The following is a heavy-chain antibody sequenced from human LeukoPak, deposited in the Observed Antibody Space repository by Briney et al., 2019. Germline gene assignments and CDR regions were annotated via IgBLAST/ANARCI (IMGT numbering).Heavy chain of an antibody. V-gene: IGHV1-8*01. Sequence: ASVKVSCKASGYTFTNYDINWVRQATGQGLEWMGWMNPNSGNTGYAQKFQGRVSMTRNTSISTAYMELSSLRSEDTAVYYCARGIGSTTVTTLEYYFDYWGQGTLVTVSS. CDR1: GYTFTNYD. CDR2: MNPNSGNT. CDR3: ARGIGSTTVTTLEYYFDY. D-gene: IGHD4-17*01. J-gene: IGHJ4*02.